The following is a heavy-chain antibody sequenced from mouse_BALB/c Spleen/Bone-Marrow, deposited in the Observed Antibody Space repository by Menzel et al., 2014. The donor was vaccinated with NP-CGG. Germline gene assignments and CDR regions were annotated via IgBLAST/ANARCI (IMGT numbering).Heavy chain of an antibody. CDR1: GYAFTNYL. V-gene: IGHV1-54*01. D-gene: IGHD1-1*01. CDR3: AREIITSFAY. CDR2: INPGSGGT. Sequence: QVPLQQSGAELVRPGTSVKASCKASGYAFTNYLIEWVKQRPGQGLEWIGVINPGSGGTNYNEKFKDKATLTADKSSSTAYMQLSSLTSDGSAVYFCAREIITSFAYWGQGTLVTVSA. J-gene: IGHJ3*01.